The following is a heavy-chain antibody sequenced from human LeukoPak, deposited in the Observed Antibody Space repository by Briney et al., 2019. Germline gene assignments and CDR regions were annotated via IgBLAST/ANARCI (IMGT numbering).Heavy chain of an antibody. CDR2: IFYSGTT. CDR3: ARGGWNKFDY. J-gene: IGHJ4*02. Sequence: PSETLSLTCTVSGGSISSYYWGWIRQPPGKGLEWIGFIFYSGTTNYNPSLKSRVTISVDTSKNQFSLKLSSVTAADTAVYYCARGGWNKFDYWGQGTLVTVSS. V-gene: IGHV4-59*01. D-gene: IGHD3-22*01. CDR1: GGSISSYY.